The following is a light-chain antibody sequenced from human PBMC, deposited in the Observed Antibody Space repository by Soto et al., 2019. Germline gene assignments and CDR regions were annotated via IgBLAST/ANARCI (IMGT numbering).Light chain of an antibody. V-gene: IGKV3-20*01. CDR2: GAS. J-gene: IGKJ1*01. CDR3: QQYGTSPPGT. Sequence: ENVLAQSPATLSFSPVERATPSCRASQSVSSYLAWYQQKPGQAPRLLIYGASSRATGIPDRFSGSGSGTDFTLTISRLEPEDFAVYYCQQYGTSPPGTFGQGTKVDIK. CDR1: QSVSSY.